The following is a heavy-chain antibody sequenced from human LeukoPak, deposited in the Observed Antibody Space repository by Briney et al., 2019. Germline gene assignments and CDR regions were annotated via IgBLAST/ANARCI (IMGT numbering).Heavy chain of an antibody. D-gene: IGHD3-22*01. V-gene: IGHV1-69*05. CDR3: ARGRWLPI. CDR1: GYTFTSYD. CDR2: IIPIFGTA. J-gene: IGHJ3*02. Sequence: GASVKVSCKASGYTFTSYDINWVRQAPGQGLEWMGGIIPIFGTANYAQKFQGRVTITTDESTSTAYMELSSLRSEDTAVYYCARGRWLPIWGQGTMVTVSS.